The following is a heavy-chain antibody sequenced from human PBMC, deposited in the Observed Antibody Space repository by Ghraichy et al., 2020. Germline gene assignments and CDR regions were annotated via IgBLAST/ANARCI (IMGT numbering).Heavy chain of an antibody. V-gene: IGHV3-73*01. J-gene: IGHJ4*02. CDR3: TRMYDSSGYKRFDY. CDR2: IRSKANRYAT. CDR1: GFTFSDSA. D-gene: IGHD3-22*01. Sequence: GGSLRLSCAASGFTFSDSAMHWVRQASGKGLEWVGRIRSKANRYATAYAAAVQGRFTISRDDSKNTAYLQMNSLKTEDTAVYYCTRMYDSSGYKRFDYWGQGTLVTVSS.